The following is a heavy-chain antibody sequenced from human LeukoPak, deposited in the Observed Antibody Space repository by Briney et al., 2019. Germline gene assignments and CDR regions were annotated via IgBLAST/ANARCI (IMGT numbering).Heavy chain of an antibody. CDR3: ARDIVVVTAYFDY. D-gene: IGHD2-21*02. Sequence: GGSLRLSCAASGFTFSSYWMSWVRQAPGKGLEWVANIKQGGSEEYYVDSVKGRFTISRDNAKNSLYLQMNSLRAEDTAVYYCARDIVVVTAYFDYWSQGTLVTVSS. CDR1: GFTFSSYW. J-gene: IGHJ4*02. CDR2: IKQGGSEE. V-gene: IGHV3-7*05.